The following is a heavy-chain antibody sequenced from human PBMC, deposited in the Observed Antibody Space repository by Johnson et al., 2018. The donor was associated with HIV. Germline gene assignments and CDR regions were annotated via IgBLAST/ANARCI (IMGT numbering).Heavy chain of an antibody. J-gene: IGHJ3*02. D-gene: IGHD5-18*01. Sequence: VQLVESGGGLVQPGGSLRLSCAASGFTFTSYWIHWVRQAPGKGLLLVSGINGDGSRAQFADSVKGRFSMSRDNVKNTLYLQMNSLRAEDTAVYYCAREVAMGYNYGYRIVVFDIWGQGTMVTVSS. CDR1: GFTFTSYW. V-gene: IGHV3-74*03. CDR2: INGDGSRA. CDR3: AREVAMGYNYGYRIVVFDI.